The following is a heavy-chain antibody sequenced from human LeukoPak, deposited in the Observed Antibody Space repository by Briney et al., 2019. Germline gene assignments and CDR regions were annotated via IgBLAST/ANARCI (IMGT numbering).Heavy chain of an antibody. CDR2: IKQDGSEK. V-gene: IGHV3-7*01. Sequence: PGGSLRLSCAASGFTFSSYWMSWVRQGPGKGLEGVANIKQDGSEKYYVDSVKGRFTISRDNAKNSLYLKMNSLRAEDTAVYYCVRDTRGPVAPTTRYNWFDPWGQGTLVTVSS. J-gene: IGHJ5*02. CDR3: VRDTRGPVAPTTRYNWFDP. CDR1: GFTFSSYW. D-gene: IGHD1-26*01.